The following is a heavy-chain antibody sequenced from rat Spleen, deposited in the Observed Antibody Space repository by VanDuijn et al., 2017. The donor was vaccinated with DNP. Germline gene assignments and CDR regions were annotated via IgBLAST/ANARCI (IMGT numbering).Heavy chain of an antibody. CDR1: GFTLNKYW. CDR2: IINSGGNT. J-gene: IGHJ3*01. V-gene: IGHV5-31*01. D-gene: IGHD3-7*01. Sequence: EVQLVESGGGLVQPGGSLTLSCAASGFTLNKYWMTWIRQAPGKGLEWIASIINSGGNTYYPDSVKGRFTISRVNAKSTLYLQMNSLRSEDTATYYCATSESAGFVYWGQGTLVTVSS. CDR3: ATSESAGFVY.